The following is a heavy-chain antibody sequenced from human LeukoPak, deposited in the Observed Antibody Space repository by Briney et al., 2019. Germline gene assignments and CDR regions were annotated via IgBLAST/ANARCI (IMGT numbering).Heavy chain of an antibody. CDR3: ARDGPLKDIVVVPAAVYSSSYYYYYMDV. V-gene: IGHV3-74*01. D-gene: IGHD2-2*01. J-gene: IGHJ6*03. CDR2: IKRYGGST. CDR1: GFTFSSHW. Sequence: GGSPRLPCSASGFTFSSHWSNWGRQTPGKGLVWVSPIKRYGGSTSYAASVKGRFTISRDNAKNTLYLQMNSLRAEDTAVYYCARDGPLKDIVVVPAAVYSSSYYYYYMDVWGKGTTVTVSS.